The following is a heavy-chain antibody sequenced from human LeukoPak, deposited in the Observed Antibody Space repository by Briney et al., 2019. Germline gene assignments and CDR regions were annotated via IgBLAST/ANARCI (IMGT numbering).Heavy chain of an antibody. CDR2: MNPNSANT. CDR1: GYTFTSYD. V-gene: IGHV1-8*01. J-gene: IGHJ5*02. D-gene: IGHD3-9*01. Sequence: VASVKVSCKASGYTFTSYDINWVRQATGQGLEWMGWMNPNSANTDYAQRFQGRVTMTTDTSTSTAYMELRSLRSDDTAVYYCARENYDILTGYYVGWFDPWGQGTLVTVSS. CDR3: ARENYDILTGYYVGWFDP.